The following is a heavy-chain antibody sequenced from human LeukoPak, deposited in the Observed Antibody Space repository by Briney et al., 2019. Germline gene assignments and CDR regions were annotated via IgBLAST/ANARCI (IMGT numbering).Heavy chain of an antibody. CDR2: ISGSGGST. CDR3: AKGQYYYGSGSYLTFDY. J-gene: IGHJ4*02. D-gene: IGHD3-10*01. Sequence: GGSLRLSCAASGFTFISYAMSWVRQAPGKGLEWVSAISGSGGSTYYADSVKGRFTISRDNSKNTLYLQMNSLRAEDTAVYYCAKGQYYYGSGSYLTFDYWGQGTLVTVSS. CDR1: GFTFISYA. V-gene: IGHV3-23*01.